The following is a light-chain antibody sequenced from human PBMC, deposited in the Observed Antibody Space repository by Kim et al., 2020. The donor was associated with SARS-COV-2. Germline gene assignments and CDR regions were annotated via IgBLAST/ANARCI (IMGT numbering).Light chain of an antibody. CDR1: QSVSTY. V-gene: IGKV1-39*01. CDR2: NAS. Sequence: DIQMTQSPSSLSASVRDIVTITCRASQSVSTYLNWYQLKAGTAPSLLIYNASNLHSGVPSRFSGSGSGTDFTLTISSLQPEDFAIYSCQHSYTFPPTFGQGTKLEI. J-gene: IGKJ2*01. CDR3: QHSYTFPPT.